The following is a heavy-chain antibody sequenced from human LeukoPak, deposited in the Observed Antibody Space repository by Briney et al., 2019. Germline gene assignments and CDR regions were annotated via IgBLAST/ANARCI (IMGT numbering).Heavy chain of an antibody. Sequence: GEALKISCMCSGYSFTNYWIGWVCQKPGKDLEWMGIIDPSDSDTRYSPSLQGQVTISADKSFSTTFLQWSSMKASDNAIYYCARHKHTSMGVGAFDIWGQGTMVTVSS. J-gene: IGHJ3*02. V-gene: IGHV5-51*01. D-gene: IGHD5-18*01. CDR2: IDPSDSDT. CDR3: ARHKHTSMGVGAFDI. CDR1: GYSFTNYW.